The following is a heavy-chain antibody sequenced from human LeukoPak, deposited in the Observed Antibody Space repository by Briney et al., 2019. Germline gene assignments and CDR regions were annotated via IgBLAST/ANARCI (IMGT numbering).Heavy chain of an antibody. D-gene: IGHD2-21*02. V-gene: IGHV5-10-1*01. CDR2: IDPSDSYT. CDR1: GYSFTSHW. J-gene: IGHJ5*02. CDR3: ARLRFDGDCYVT. Sequence: RGESLRISCKGSGYSFTSHWISWVRQMPGKGLEWMGRIDPSDSYTNYSPSFQGHVTISADKSISTAYLQWSSMKASDTAMYYCARLRFDGDCYVTWGQGTLVTVSS.